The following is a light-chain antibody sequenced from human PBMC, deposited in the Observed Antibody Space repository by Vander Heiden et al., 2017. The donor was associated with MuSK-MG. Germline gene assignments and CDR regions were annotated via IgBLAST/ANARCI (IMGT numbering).Light chain of an antibody. CDR3: QQYNSFT. V-gene: IGKV1-5*01. J-gene: IGKJ3*01. Sequence: DIQMTQSPSTLSASVGDRVTITCRASQSISSWLAWYQQKPGKAPKLLIYDASSLESGVQSRFSGSGSGTEFTLTSSSLQPDDFATYYCQQYNSFTFGHGTKVDIK. CDR2: DAS. CDR1: QSISSW.